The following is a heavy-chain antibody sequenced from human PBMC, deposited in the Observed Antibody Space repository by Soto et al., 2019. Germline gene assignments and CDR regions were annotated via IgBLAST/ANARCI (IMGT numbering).Heavy chain of an antibody. V-gene: IGHV4-59*11. CDR3: TRANRYSEY. Sequence: QVQLQESGPGLVKPSETLSLTCSVSGGSLRNHYWSWIRQPPGKGLEWIGDIYYAGNTNYNPSLKRRVTMSVDTARNQISLKLTTVTAADTAVYDWTRANRYSEYWGEGTLGTVS. J-gene: IGHJ4*02. D-gene: IGHD5-12*01. CDR1: GGSLRNHY. CDR2: IYYAGNT.